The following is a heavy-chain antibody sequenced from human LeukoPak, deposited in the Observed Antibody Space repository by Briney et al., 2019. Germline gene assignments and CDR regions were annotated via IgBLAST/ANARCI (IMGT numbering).Heavy chain of an antibody. CDR1: GFTFSSYG. Sequence: GGSLRLSCAASGFTFSSYGMHWVRQAPGKGLEWVAVTWYDGRNNYYAASVKGRFTISRDDSKTTVYLLMNSLRAEDTAVYYCAKDAGGAFDIWGQGTMVTVSS. CDR3: AKDAGGAFDI. CDR2: TWYDGRNN. V-gene: IGHV3-30*02. D-gene: IGHD3-10*01. J-gene: IGHJ3*02.